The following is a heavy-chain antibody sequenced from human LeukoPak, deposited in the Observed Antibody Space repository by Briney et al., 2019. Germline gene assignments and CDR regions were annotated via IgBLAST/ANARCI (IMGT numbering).Heavy chain of an antibody. CDR2: IHSTDGS. Sequence: PSETLSLTCSLPGGSVRNDYWTWVRHPPGKGLEGSGYIHSTDGSNYSPSLNSRIAISLDKSKKQLSLNVPSVTVADTVVYFCARGRLVHFLYYYYSMDVWGRGTTVSVSS. CDR1: GGSVRNDY. V-gene: IGHV4-59*02. J-gene: IGHJ6*04. D-gene: IGHD3-3*02. CDR3: ARGRLVHFLYYYYSMDV.